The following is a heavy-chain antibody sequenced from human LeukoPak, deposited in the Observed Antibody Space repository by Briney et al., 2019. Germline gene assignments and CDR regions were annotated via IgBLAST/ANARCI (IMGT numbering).Heavy chain of an antibody. CDR3: ARGRHYYYGSGRPRAPFDY. D-gene: IGHD3-10*01. CDR1: GGSFSGYY. J-gene: IGHJ4*02. V-gene: IGHV4-34*01. Sequence: KPSETLSLTCAVYGGSFSGYYWSWIRQPPGKGLEWIGEINHSGSTNYNPSLKSRVTISVDTSKNQFSLKLSSVTAADTAVYYCARGRHYYYGSGRPRAPFDYWGQGTLVTVSS. CDR2: INHSGST.